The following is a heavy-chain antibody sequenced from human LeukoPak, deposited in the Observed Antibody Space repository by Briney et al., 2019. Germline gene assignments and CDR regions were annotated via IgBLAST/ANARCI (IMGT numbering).Heavy chain of an antibody. CDR1: GGSFSNYY. CDR3: AREAFTMVRGVIIESYYNYYGMDV. J-gene: IGHJ6*04. V-gene: IGHV4-34*01. CDR2: INHSGST. D-gene: IGHD3-10*01. Sequence: KPSETLSLTCAVYGGSFSNYYWSWIRQPRGKGLEWIGEINHSGSTNYNPSLKSRVTISVDTSKNQFSLKLSSVTAADTAVYYCAREAFTMVRGVIIESYYNYYGMDVWGKGTTVTVSS.